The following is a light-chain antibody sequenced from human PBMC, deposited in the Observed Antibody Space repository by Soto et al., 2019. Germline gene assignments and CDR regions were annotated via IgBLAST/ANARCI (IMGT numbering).Light chain of an antibody. CDR1: SSDIGGYNY. V-gene: IGLV2-14*01. J-gene: IGLJ3*02. Sequence: QSALTQPASVSGSPGQSITISCTGTSSDIGGYNYVSWYQQHPGKAPKLMIYEVSWRPSEISNRFSGSKSGNTASLTVSGLQPEDEGDYYCSAYTARSTLVFGGGTQLTVL. CDR3: SAYTARSTLV. CDR2: EVS.